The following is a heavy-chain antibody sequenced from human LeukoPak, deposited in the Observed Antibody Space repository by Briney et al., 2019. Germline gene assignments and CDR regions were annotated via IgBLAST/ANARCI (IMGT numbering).Heavy chain of an antibody. Sequence: SETLSLTCTVSGGSLSSYYWSWIRQPAGKGLEWIGRIYTSGSTNYNPSLKSRVTMSVDTTKNQFSLKLSSVTAADTAVYYCARVHGDYGSYYYYYYMDVWGKGTTVTVSS. J-gene: IGHJ6*03. CDR3: ARVHGDYGSYYYYYYMDV. V-gene: IGHV4-4*07. D-gene: IGHD4-17*01. CDR1: GGSLSSYY. CDR2: IYTSGST.